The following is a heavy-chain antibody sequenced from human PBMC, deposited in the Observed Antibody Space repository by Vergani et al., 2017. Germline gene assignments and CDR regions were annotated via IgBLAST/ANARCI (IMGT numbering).Heavy chain of an antibody. V-gene: IGHV3-9*01. CDR3: AKESNWSDRENWFDP. D-gene: IGHD1-1*01. J-gene: IGHJ5*02. Sequence: EVQLVESGGGLVQPGRSLRLSCAASGFTFDDYAMHWVRQAPGKGLEWVSGISWNSGSIGYADSGKGRLTISRDNAKNSLYLQMNSLRAEDTALYYCAKESNWSDRENWFDPWGQGTLVTVSS. CDR1: GFTFDDYA. CDR2: ISWNSGSI.